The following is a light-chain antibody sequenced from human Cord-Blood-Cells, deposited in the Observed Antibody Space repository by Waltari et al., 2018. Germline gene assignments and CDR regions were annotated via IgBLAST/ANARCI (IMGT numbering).Light chain of an antibody. CDR1: SRDVGSYNV. V-gene: IGLV2-23*01. CDR3: CSYAGSSTHVV. CDR2: EGS. Sequence: QSALTPPASVSGSPGQSITISSTGTSRDVGSYNVLSWYHQHPGKAPKLMIYEGSKRPSGVSNRFSGSKSGNTASLTISGLQAEDEADYYCCSYAGSSTHVVFGGGTKLTVL. J-gene: IGLJ2*01.